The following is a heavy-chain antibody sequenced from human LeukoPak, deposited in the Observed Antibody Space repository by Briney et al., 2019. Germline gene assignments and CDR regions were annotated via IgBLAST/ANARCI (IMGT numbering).Heavy chain of an antibody. V-gene: IGHV4-34*01. D-gene: IGHD2-8*02. CDR3: ARERLVLGYYYYYMDV. CDR2: INHSGST. Sequence: SETLSLTCAVYGGSFSGYYWSWIRQPPGKGLEWIGEINHSGSTNYNPSLKSRVTISVDTSKNQFSLKLSSVTAADTAVYYCARERLVLGYYYYYMDVWGKGTTVTVSS. CDR1: GGSFSGYY. J-gene: IGHJ6*03.